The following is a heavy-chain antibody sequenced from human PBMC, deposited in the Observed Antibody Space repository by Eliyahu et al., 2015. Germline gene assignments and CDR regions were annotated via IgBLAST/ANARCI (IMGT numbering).Heavy chain of an antibody. Sequence: QVQLQQSGPGLXKPSQTLSLTXAISXDXVSSNXAAWTWIRQSPSRGLEWLGRTYYRSKWYNXYAVSVKSRITINADTSKNQFSLQLNSVTPEDTAVYYCARQWGGATGHWGQGTLVTVSS. CDR1: XDXVSSNXAA. CDR2: TYYRSKWYN. CDR3: ARQWGGATGH. D-gene: IGHD1-26*01. J-gene: IGHJ4*02. V-gene: IGHV6-1*01.